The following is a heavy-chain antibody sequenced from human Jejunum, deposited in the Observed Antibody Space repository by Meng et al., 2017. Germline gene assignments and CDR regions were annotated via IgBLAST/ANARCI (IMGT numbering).Heavy chain of an antibody. Sequence: GGSLRLSCVASGFIFSNSWMTWVRQAPGKGLEWLANINQDGSVKNYLDSVRGRFTLSRDNAKNSLYLQMNSLRAEDTAVYYCARREMATYYGMDVWGQGTTVTVSS. CDR3: ARREMATYYGMDV. CDR1: GFIFSNSW. V-gene: IGHV3-7*01. J-gene: IGHJ6*02. CDR2: INQDGSVK. D-gene: IGHD5-24*01.